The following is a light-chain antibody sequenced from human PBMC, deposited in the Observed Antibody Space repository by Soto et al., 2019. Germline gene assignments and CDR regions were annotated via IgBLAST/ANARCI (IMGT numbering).Light chain of an antibody. CDR2: EGS. CDR1: SSDVGSYNL. CDR3: CADAPSRV. V-gene: IGLV2-23*01. Sequence: QSALTQPASVSGSPGQSITISCTGTSSDVGSYNLVSWYQQHPGKAPKVMIYEGSKRPSGVSNRFSGSKSGNTASLTTSRLQGAHAADYNFCADAPSRVLGRGTQPT. J-gene: IGLJ3*02.